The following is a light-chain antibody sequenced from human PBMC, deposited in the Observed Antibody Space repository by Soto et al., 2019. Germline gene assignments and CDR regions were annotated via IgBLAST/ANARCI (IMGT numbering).Light chain of an antibody. Sequence: DIQLTQSPSFLSASVGDRVTITCRASQGISSYLAWYQQKPGKAPKFLIYAASTLQSGVPSRFSGSGSVTNFALSISSLLPEDFATYYFQQRNSYPFIFGPGTKVDIK. J-gene: IGKJ3*01. CDR3: QQRNSYPFI. CDR2: AAS. CDR1: QGISSY. V-gene: IGKV1-9*01.